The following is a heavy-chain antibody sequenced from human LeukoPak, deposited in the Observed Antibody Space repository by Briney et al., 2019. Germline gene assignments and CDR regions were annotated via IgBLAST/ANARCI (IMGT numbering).Heavy chain of an antibody. Sequence: DSVKVSCKASGYTFINYNIHWVRQAPGQGLEWMGIIIPSGGSTIYAQKFRGRVTMTRDTSTSTVYMELSSLRPEDTAVYYCARDIRSGWYYFDYWGQGTLVTVSS. V-gene: IGHV1-46*01. D-gene: IGHD6-19*01. CDR1: GYTFINYN. CDR2: IIPSGGST. J-gene: IGHJ4*02. CDR3: ARDIRSGWYYFDY.